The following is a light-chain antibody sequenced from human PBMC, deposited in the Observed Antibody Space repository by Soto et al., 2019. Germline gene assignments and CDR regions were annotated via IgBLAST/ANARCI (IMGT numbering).Light chain of an antibody. CDR1: SSSIGAGYD. CDR3: QSYDSTLSARYV. Sequence: QPVLAQLPSVSGAPGHRVTISCTVSSSSIGAGYDVHWYQQRPGTAPKLLIFGNINRPSGVPDRFSGSKSGTSASLAITGLQAEDEGDYYCQSYDSTLSARYVFGTGTKVTVL. J-gene: IGLJ1*01. CDR2: GNI. V-gene: IGLV1-40*01.